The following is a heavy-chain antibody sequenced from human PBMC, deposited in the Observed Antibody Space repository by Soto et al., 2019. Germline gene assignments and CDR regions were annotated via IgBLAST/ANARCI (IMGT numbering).Heavy chain of an antibody. CDR1: GYSFTSYW. V-gene: IGHV5-10-1*01. CDR3: ARQGDFWSGYAPNYYDYGMDV. CDR2: IDPSDSYT. Sequence: GESLTISCKGSGYSFTSYWISWVRQMPGKGLEWMGRIDPSDSYTNYSPSFQGHVTISADKSISTAYLQWSSRKASDTAMYYCARQGDFWSGYAPNYYDYGMDVWGQGTTVTVSS. D-gene: IGHD3-3*01. J-gene: IGHJ6*02.